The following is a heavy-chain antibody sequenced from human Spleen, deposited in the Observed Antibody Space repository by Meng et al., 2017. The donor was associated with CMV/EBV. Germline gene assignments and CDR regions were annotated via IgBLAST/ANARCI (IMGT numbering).Heavy chain of an antibody. Sequence: GESLKISCAASGFTFSSYAMSWVRQAPGKGLEWVSGISGSGSSTYYADSVKGRFTISRDNFRNTLQLQMNSLRVEDTAVYYCAKVGSFNIYAGSDTWGQGTMVTVSS. CDR2: ISGSGSST. CDR3: AKVGSFNIYAGSDT. CDR1: GFTFSSYA. D-gene: IGHD2/OR15-2a*01. V-gene: IGHV3-23*01. J-gene: IGHJ3*02.